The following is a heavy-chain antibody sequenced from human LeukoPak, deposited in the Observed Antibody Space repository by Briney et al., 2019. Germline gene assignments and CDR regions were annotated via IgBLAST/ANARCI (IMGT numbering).Heavy chain of an antibody. D-gene: IGHD2-2*03. CDR2: ISSKSTSI. Sequence: GGSLRLSCAASGFMFSSYSMKWVRQAPGKGLEWISYISSKSTSIYYADSVKGRFTVSRDNAESSLYLHMSGLRAEDTAVYYCATGMCGYCSRTSCPLDYWGQGTLVTVSS. CDR1: GFMFSSYS. CDR3: ATGMCGYCSRTSCPLDY. J-gene: IGHJ4*02. V-gene: IGHV3-48*01.